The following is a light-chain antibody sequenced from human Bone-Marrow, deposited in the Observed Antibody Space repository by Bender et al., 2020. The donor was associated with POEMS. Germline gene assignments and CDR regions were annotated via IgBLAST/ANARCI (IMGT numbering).Light chain of an antibody. Sequence: QSALAQPPSASGSPGQSITISCTGTSSDVGNYNSVSWYQQHPGKAPKLLIYDVNKRPSGVPDRFSASKTVNTASLTISGLQAEDEADYYCSSYAGNYSWLFGGGTKLTVL. V-gene: IGLV2-11*01. CDR2: DVN. CDR1: SSDVGNYNS. CDR3: SSYAGNYSWL. J-gene: IGLJ3*02.